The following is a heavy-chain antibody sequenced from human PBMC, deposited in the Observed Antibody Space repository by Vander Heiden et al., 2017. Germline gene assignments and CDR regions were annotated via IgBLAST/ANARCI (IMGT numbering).Heavy chain of an antibody. V-gene: IGHV3-21*01. Sequence: EVQLVESGGGLVKPGGSLRPSCAASGFTFSSYSMNWVRQAPGKGLEWVSSISSSSSYIYYADSVKGRFTISRDNAKNSLYLQMNSLRAEDTAVYYCAMNYDSSGYYLSFDYWGQGTLVTVSS. CDR2: ISSSSSYI. CDR1: GFTFSSYS. J-gene: IGHJ4*02. D-gene: IGHD3-22*01. CDR3: AMNYDSSGYYLSFDY.